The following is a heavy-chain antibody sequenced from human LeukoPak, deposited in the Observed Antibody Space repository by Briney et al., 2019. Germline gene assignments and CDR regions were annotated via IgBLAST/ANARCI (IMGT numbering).Heavy chain of an antibody. CDR1: GFTLSSYW. CDR2: IKTDGSET. V-gene: IGHV3-7*01. Sequence: GGSLRLSCAASGFTLSSYWMSWVRQAPGKGPEWVANIKTDGSETYYVDSVKGRFTISRDNAKNSLFLQMNSLRAEDTAIYYCVSAIRGSPIDYWGQGTLVSVPS. D-gene: IGHD3-10*01. J-gene: IGHJ4*02. CDR3: VSAIRGSPIDY.